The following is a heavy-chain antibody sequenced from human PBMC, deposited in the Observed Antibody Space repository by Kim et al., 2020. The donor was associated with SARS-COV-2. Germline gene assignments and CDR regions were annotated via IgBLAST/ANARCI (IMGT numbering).Heavy chain of an antibody. CDR3: ATGAVLRFMVSEYYFDY. CDR1: GGSISTSSYY. J-gene: IGHJ4*02. CDR2: IYYSGST. D-gene: IGHD3-3*01. V-gene: IGHV4-39*01. Sequence: SETLSLTCTVSGGSISTSSYYWGWIRQPPGKGLEWIGSIYYSGSTYYNPSLKSRVTISVDTSKNQFSLKLSSVTAADTAVYYCATGAVLRFMVSEYYFDYWGQGTLVTVSS.